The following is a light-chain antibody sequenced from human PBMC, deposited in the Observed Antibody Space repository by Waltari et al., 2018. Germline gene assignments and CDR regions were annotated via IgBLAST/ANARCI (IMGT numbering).Light chain of an antibody. J-gene: IGKJ1*01. Sequence: EIVLTQSPGTLSLSPGERATLSCRASQSVGTYLAWYQQTTGQAPRLLIYGASNRAAGIPDRFSGSGSGTDFSLTISRLEPEDFAVYYCQKYERLPATFGQGTKVEIK. V-gene: IGKV3-20*01. CDR1: QSVGTY. CDR2: GAS. CDR3: QKYERLPAT.